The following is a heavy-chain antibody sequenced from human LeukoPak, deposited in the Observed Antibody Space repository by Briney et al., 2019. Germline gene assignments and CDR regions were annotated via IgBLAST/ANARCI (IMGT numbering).Heavy chain of an antibody. CDR1: GFTFSSYG. V-gene: IGHV3-23*01. J-gene: IGHJ4*02. CDR2: ISGGGYNT. CDR3: AKHSGSYFIYYVDS. D-gene: IGHD5-12*01. Sequence: PGGSLRLSCAASGFTFSSYGMSWVRQAPGKGLEWVSTISGGGYNTYYADSVKGRFTISRDNSANTLHLQMNSLRADDTALYYCAKHSGSYFIYYVDSWGQGTLVTVSS.